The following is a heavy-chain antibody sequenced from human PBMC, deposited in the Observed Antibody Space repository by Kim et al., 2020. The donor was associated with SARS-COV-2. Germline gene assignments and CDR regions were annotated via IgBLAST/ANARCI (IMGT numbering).Heavy chain of an antibody. J-gene: IGHJ4*02. CDR1: GFTFSSSS. CDR3: VRSVDY. Sequence: GGSLRLSCAASGFTFSSSSMNWARQAPGKGLEWVANIKQDGSQKNYADSVKGRFTISRDNAQNALYLQMNSLRAEDTAVYYCVRSVDYWGQGTLVTVSS. V-gene: IGHV3-7*01. CDR2: IKQDGSQK.